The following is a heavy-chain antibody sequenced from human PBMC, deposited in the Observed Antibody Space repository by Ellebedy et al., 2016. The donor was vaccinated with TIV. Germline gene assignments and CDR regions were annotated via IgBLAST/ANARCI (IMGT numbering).Heavy chain of an antibody. V-gene: IGHV3-7*01. CDR3: ATVEYYRFDY. D-gene: IGHD2/OR15-2a*01. Sequence: GESLKISCAASGFIFSDYWMTWVRQAPGKGLEWVAYMKGDGSQTHYVDSLKGRVTISIDNAKNSLYLQMNSLRVEDTAGYYCATVEYYRFDYWGQGTLVTVSS. CDR2: MKGDGSQT. J-gene: IGHJ4*02. CDR1: GFIFSDYW.